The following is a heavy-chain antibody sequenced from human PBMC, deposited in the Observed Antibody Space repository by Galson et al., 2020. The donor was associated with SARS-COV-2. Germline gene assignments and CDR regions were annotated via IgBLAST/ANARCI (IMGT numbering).Heavy chain of an antibody. CDR3: TAIVGDGDTFDF. D-gene: IGHD1-26*01. V-gene: IGHV3-15*01. CDR2: IKANVHGGTT. J-gene: IGHJ3*01. Sequence: GGSLRLSCAASGFNFRNAWMSWVRQAPGKGPEWVGRIKANVHGGTTDYAAPVRGRFAISRDDSQNTMYLQLNSLKTEDTGVYYCTAIVGDGDTFDFWGQGTMLTVSS. CDR1: GFNFRNAW.